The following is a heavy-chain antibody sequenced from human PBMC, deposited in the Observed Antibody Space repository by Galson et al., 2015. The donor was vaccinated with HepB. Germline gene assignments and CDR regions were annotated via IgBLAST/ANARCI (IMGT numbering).Heavy chain of an antibody. CDR1: GFTFSSYS. CDR2: ISSSSSYI. CDR3: AGDFWSGHASDY. J-gene: IGHJ4*02. V-gene: IGHV3-21*01. Sequence: SLRLSCAASGFTFSSYSMNWVRQAPGKGLEWVSSISSSSSYIYYADSVKGRFTISRDNAKNSLYLQMNSLRAEDTAVYYCAGDFWSGHASDYWGQGTLVTVSS. D-gene: IGHD3-3*01.